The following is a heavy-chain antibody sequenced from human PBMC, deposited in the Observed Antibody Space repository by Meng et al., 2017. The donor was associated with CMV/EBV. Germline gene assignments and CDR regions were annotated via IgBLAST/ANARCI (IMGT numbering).Heavy chain of an antibody. CDR3: VNDQTRWYRGLDY. J-gene: IGHJ4*02. V-gene: IGHV3-21*06. Sequence: GGSLRLSCSVSADTSTFYSLSWVRQAPGKGLEWVAYISATGKNIYYADSVRGRFTISRDNAKNLLYLQMDSLRAEDTAAYFCVNDQTRWYRGLDYWGQGALVTVSS. CDR1: ADTSTFYS. CDR2: ISATGKNI. D-gene: IGHD4-23*01.